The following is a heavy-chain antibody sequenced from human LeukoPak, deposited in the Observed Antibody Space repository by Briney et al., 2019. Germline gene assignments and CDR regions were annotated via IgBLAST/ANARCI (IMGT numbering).Heavy chain of an antibody. D-gene: IGHD3-3*01. CDR2: IYYSGST. CDR3: ARAPGYYDFLVAWFDP. Sequence: SETLSLTCTVSGGSISSSSYYWGWIRQLPGKGLEWIGSIYYSGSTYYNPSLKSRVTISVDTSKNQFSLKLSSVTAADTAVYYCARAPGYYDFLVAWFDPWGQGTLVTVSS. J-gene: IGHJ5*02. CDR1: GGSISSSSYY. V-gene: IGHV4-39*07.